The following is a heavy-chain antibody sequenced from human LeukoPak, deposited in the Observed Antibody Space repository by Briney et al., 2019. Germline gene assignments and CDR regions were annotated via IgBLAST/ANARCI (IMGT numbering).Heavy chain of an antibody. Sequence: SVKVSCKASGFTFTSSAMQWVRQARGQRLEWIGWIVVGSGNTSYAQKFQERVTITRDMSTNTAYMELSSLRSEDTAVYYCAASLGAAVAISGLDYWGQGTLVTVSS. CDR2: IVVGSGNT. J-gene: IGHJ4*02. CDR3: AASLGAAVAISGLDY. D-gene: IGHD2-2*02. V-gene: IGHV1-58*02. CDR1: GFTFTSSA.